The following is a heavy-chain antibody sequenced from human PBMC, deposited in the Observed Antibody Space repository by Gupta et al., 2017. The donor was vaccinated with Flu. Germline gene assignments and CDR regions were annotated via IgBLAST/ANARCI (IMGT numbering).Heavy chain of an antibody. CDR2: ISYDGGNK. Sequence: QVQLVESGGGVVQPGRSLRLSCAASGFTFSSYGIHWVRQAPGKGLEWVAGISYDGGNKYYADSVKGRFTISRDNPKNTLYLQMNSLRAEDTAVYYCAKGDEKYRDGMTTITEFDYWGQGTLVTVSS. J-gene: IGHJ4*02. D-gene: IGHD4-4*01. CDR1: GFTFSSYG. V-gene: IGHV3-30*18. CDR3: AKGDEKYRDGMTTITEFDY.